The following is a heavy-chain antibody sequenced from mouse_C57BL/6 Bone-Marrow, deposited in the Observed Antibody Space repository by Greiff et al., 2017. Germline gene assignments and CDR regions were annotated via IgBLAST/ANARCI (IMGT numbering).Heavy chain of an antibody. CDR2: ISSGGSYT. CDR3: ARHPRTGFAY. V-gene: IGHV5-6*01. Sequence: EVKVVESGGDLVKPGGSLKLSCAASGFTFSSYGMSWVRPTPDKRLEWVATISSGGSYTYYPDSVKGRFTISRDNAKNTLYLQMSSLKSEDTAMYYCARHPRTGFAYWGQGTLVTVSA. J-gene: IGHJ3*01. CDR1: GFTFSSYG. D-gene: IGHD2-10*02.